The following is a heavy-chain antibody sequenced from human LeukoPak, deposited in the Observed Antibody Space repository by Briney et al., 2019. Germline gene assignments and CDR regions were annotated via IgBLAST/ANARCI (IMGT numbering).Heavy chain of an antibody. V-gene: IGHV3-23*01. D-gene: IGHD1-26*01. CDR1: GFTFSSYG. CDR3: AKVGIVGATTSAYFEY. J-gene: IGHJ4*02. CDR2: ITGSGDNT. Sequence: GGSLRLSCAASGFTFSSYGMTWVRQAPGKGLEWVSGITGSGDNTYYADSVKGRFTISRDNSKNTLYLQMNSLRPEDSAAYYCAKVGIVGATTSAYFEYWGQGTLVTVSS.